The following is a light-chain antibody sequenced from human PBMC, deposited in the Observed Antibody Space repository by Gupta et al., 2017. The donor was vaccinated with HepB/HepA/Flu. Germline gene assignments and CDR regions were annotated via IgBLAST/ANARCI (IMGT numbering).Light chain of an antibody. CDR1: QSISSSF. CDR2: GAS. J-gene: IGKJ3*01. CDR3: HQYCNSFT. Sequence: EIVLTQPPGTLSLSPGERATLSCRASQSISSSFLAWYQQKPGQAPGLVIYGASSRANGSPDRHSRSGSGKDFTLTRSRLKREDFAVYYWHQYCNSFTFGPGTKVDIQ. V-gene: IGKV3-20*01.